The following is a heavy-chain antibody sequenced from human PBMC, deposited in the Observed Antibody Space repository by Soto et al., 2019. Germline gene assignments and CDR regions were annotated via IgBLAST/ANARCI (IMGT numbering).Heavy chain of an antibody. CDR1: GGSFSGYY. V-gene: IGHV4-34*01. D-gene: IGHD2-2*01. CDR3: AREDVPSAFQH. Sequence: SETLSLTCAVYGGSFSGYYWSWIRQPPGKGLEWIGEINHSGSTNYNPSLKSRVTISVDTSKNQFSLKLSSVTAADTAVYYCAREDVPSAFQHWGQGTLVTVSS. CDR2: INHSGST. J-gene: IGHJ1*01.